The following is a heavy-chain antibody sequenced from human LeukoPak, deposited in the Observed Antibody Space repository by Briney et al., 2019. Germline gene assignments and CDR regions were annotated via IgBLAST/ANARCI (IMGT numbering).Heavy chain of an antibody. D-gene: IGHD2-8*01. Sequence: PGGSLRLSCAASGFTFSSYEMNWVRQAPGKGLEWVSYISSSGSTIYYADSVKGRFTISRDNAKNSLYLQVNSLRAEDTAVYYCARGVYYFDYWGQGTLVTVSS. CDR1: GFTFSSYE. J-gene: IGHJ4*02. V-gene: IGHV3-48*03. CDR3: ARGVYYFDY. CDR2: ISSSGSTI.